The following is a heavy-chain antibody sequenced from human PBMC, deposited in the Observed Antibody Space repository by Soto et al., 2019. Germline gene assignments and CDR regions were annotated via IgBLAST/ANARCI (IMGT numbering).Heavy chain of an antibody. J-gene: IGHJ6*02. Sequence: QVQLQESGPGLVKPSQTLSLTCTVSGGSISSGGYYWRWIRQHPGKALEWIGYIYYSGSTYYNPSLKSRVTISGDTSKNQFSLKLSSVTAADTAVYYCARNYGSGSDYFAEYYYGMDVWGQGTTVTVSS. V-gene: IGHV4-31*03. CDR2: IYYSGST. D-gene: IGHD3-10*01. CDR3: ARNYGSGSDYFAEYYYGMDV. CDR1: GGSISSGGYY.